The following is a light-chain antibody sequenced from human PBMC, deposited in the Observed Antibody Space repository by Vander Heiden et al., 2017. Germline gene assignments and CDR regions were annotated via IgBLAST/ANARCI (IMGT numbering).Light chain of an antibody. CDR3: ATWDDTLNGYV. V-gene: IGLV1-44*01. CDR2: GNN. J-gene: IGLJ1*01. CDR1: NSNIGINA. Sequence: QSVLTQPLSASGTPGQRVTISCSGSNSNIGINAVKWFQQLPGAAPKLLIYGNNQRPSGVPDRFSGSKSGASASLAISGLQSEDEADYYCATWDDTLNGYVFGTGTKVTVL.